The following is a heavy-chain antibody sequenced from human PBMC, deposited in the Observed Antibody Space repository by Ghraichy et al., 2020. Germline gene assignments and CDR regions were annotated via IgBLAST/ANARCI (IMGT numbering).Heavy chain of an antibody. CDR2: IYYSGST. J-gene: IGHJ6*02. CDR1: GGSISSYY. Sequence: SETLSLTCTVSGGSISSYYWSWIRQPPGKGLEWIGYIYYSGSTNYNPSLKSRVTISVDTSKNQFSLKLSSVTAADTAVYYCARDSGGSGYDLFDYYYGMDVCGQGTTVTVSS. D-gene: IGHD5-12*01. CDR3: ARDSGGSGYDLFDYYYGMDV. V-gene: IGHV4-59*01.